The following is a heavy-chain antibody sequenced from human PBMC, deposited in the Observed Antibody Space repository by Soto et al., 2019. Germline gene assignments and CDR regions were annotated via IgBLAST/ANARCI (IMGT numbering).Heavy chain of an antibody. V-gene: IGHV5-51*01. D-gene: IGHD6-13*01. J-gene: IGHJ6*02. CDR1: GYSFTSYW. CDR2: IYPGDSDT. Sequence: GESRKISCKGSGYSFTSYWIGWVRQMPGKGLEWMGIIYPGDSDTRYSPSFQGQVTISADKSVSTAYLQWSSLKASDTAMYYCARLVRRSWYYYYGMDVCDQRTMVTV. CDR3: ARLVRRSWYYYYGMDV.